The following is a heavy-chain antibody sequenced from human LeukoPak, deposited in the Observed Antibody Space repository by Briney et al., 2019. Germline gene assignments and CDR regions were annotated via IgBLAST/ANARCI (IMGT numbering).Heavy chain of an antibody. Sequence: GVSLRLSCAASGFTVNSNYMSWVRQAPGKGLEWVSLIYTGGSTYYADSVRGRFTISRDNSKNTLYLQMNSLRPEDTAIYYCARGFGKAAADVFAGYTMDVWGQGTTVTVSS. CDR1: GFTVNSNY. D-gene: IGHD6-13*01. V-gene: IGHV3-66*02. CDR2: IYTGGST. CDR3: ARGFGKAAADVFAGYTMDV. J-gene: IGHJ6*02.